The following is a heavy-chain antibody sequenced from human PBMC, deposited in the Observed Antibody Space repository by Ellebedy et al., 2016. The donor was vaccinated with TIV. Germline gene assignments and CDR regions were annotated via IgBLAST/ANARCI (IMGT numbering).Heavy chain of an antibody. CDR3: ARRGRYCSSGTCWFDP. D-gene: IGHD2-15*01. J-gene: IGHJ5*02. CDR2: INPNTGGT. V-gene: IGHV1-2*02. Sequence: AASVKVSCKASGYTFTGYYMHWVRQAPGQGLEWMGWINPNTGGTNYAQKFQGRVTMTRDTSISTAYMELSRLRSDDTAVYYCARRGRYCSSGTCWFDPWGQGTLVTVSS. CDR1: GYTFTGYY.